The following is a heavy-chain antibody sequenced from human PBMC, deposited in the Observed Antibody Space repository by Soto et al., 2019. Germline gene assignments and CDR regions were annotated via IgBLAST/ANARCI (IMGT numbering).Heavy chain of an antibody. CDR3: ARHGYSYGYRWFDP. V-gene: IGHV4-59*01. CDR1: GGSISSYY. D-gene: IGHD5-18*01. J-gene: IGHJ5*02. Sequence: PSETLSLTCTVAGGSISSYYWSWIRQPPGKGLEWIGYIYYSGSTNYNPSLKSRVTISVDTSKIQFSLKLSSVTAADTAVYYCARHGYSYGYRWFDPWGQGTLVTVSS. CDR2: IYYSGST.